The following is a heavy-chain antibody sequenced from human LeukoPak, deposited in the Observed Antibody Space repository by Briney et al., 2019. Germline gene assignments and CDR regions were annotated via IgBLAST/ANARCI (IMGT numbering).Heavy chain of an antibody. D-gene: IGHD5-12*01. J-gene: IGHJ4*02. CDR1: GGSISSYY. CDR2: INHSGST. Sequence: SETLSLTCTVSGGSISSYYWSWIRQPPGKGLEWIGEINHSGSTNYNPSLKSRVTISVDTSKNQFSLKLSSVTAADTAVYYCATPAGGYSGYDPFDYWGQGTLVTVSS. V-gene: IGHV4-34*01. CDR3: ATPAGGYSGYDPFDY.